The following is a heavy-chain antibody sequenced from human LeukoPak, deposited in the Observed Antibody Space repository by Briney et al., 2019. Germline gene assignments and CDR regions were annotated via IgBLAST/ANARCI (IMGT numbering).Heavy chain of an antibody. J-gene: IGHJ6*02. D-gene: IGHD6-6*01. CDR3: AKELVLTGYYYYGMDV. V-gene: IGHV3-23*01. CDR2: SGSGGST. Sequence: SGSGGSTYYADSVKGRFTISRDNSKNTLYLQMNSLRAEDTAVYYCAKELVLTGYYYYGMDVWGQGTTVTVSS.